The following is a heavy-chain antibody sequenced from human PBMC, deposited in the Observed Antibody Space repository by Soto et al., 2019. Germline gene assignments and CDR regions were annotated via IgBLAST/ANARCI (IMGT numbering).Heavy chain of an antibody. CDR3: AKGYSSGWYPGGD. CDR1: GFTFSTYA. CDR2: IGDSGGRT. Sequence: EVQLLESGGGLVQPGGSLRLSCAASGFTFSTYAMSWVRQAPGKGLEWVSGIGDSGGRTNYGDSVKGRFTISRDNYKNTLYLQVNSLRAEDTAGHYCAKGYSSGWYPGGDWGQGTLVTVSS. V-gene: IGHV3-23*01. D-gene: IGHD6-19*01. J-gene: IGHJ4*02.